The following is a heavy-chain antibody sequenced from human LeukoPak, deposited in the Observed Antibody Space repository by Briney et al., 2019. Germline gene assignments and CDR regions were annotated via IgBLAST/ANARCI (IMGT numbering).Heavy chain of an antibody. V-gene: IGHV4-34*01. Sequence: SETLSLTCAVYGGSFSGYYWSWIRQPPGKGLEWIGEINHSGSTNYNPSLKSRVTISVDTSKNQLSLKLSSVTAADTAVYYCARGLVVRVVAARGNWFDPWGQGTLVTVSS. CDR3: ARGLVVRVVAARGNWFDP. D-gene: IGHD2-15*01. CDR1: GGSFSGYY. J-gene: IGHJ5*02. CDR2: INHSGST.